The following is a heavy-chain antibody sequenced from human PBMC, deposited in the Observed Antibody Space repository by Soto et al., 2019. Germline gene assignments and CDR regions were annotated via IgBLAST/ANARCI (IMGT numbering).Heavy chain of an antibody. Sequence: EVQLLESGGGLVQPGGSLRLSCAASGFTFSSHAMTWVRQAPGKGLEWVSAMSDNGGRTYYADSVEGRFTISRDNSKNTLYLQMNSLRADDTAVYYCAKGRTFGWFDPDIWGQGTMVTVSS. CDR2: MSDNGGRT. D-gene: IGHD3-9*01. J-gene: IGHJ3*02. V-gene: IGHV3-23*01. CDR1: GFTFSSHA. CDR3: AKGRTFGWFDPDI.